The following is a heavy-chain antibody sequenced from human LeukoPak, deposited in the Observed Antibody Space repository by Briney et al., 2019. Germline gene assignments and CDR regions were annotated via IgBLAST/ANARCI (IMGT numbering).Heavy chain of an antibody. D-gene: IGHD3-10*01. CDR3: AKDMVRGVRSACDM. V-gene: IGHV3-23*01. CDR2: ISGGGGST. Sequence: PGGSLRLSCAASGFTFCSNAMSWVPPAPGEGREWVSAISGGGGSTYYAYSVKGPFTISRDNTTNTLYLQMNSLRAQGTAVYYCAKDMVRGVRSACDMWGRRTRDRVSS. CDR1: GFTFCSNA. J-gene: IGHJ3*02.